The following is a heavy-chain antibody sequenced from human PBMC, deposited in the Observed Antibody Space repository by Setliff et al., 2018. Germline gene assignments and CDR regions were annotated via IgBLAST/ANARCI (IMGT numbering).Heavy chain of an antibody. D-gene: IGHD7-27*01. J-gene: IGHJ6*02. CDR3: ARRQGANWGSDYYYGMDV. CDR2: IYPGDSDT. Sequence: GESLKISCKGSGYSFTRYWIGWVRQMPGKGLEWMGIIYPGDSDTRYSPSFQGQVTISADKSISTAYLQWRSLKASDTAMYYCARRQGANWGSDYYYGMDVWGQGTTVTVSS. V-gene: IGHV5-51*01. CDR1: GYSFTRYW.